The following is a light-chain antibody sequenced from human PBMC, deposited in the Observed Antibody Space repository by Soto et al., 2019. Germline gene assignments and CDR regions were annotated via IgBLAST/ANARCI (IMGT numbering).Light chain of an antibody. J-gene: IGKJ1*01. CDR3: QQYGSTWT. CDR1: QSLGGY. CDR2: GAS. V-gene: IGKV3-20*01. Sequence: EIVMTQSPATLAVSPGDTATLSCRASQSLGGYLAWYQQKPGQAPRLLIYGASSRATGIPDRFSGSGSGTDFTLTISRLEPEDFAVYYCQQYGSTWTFGQGTKVDIK.